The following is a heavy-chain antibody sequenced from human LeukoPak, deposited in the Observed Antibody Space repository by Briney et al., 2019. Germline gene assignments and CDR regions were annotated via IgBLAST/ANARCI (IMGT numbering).Heavy chain of an antibody. CDR1: EFTFVSYW. V-gene: IGHV3-7*03. Sequence: GGSLRLSCVASEFTFVSYWMTWVRQAPGKGLEWVANINQDGRKEHYVDSVKGRFTISRDNAKNFLYLQMNSLRAEDTAVYYCARDSSPYCGDDCYFDAFDPWGQGTMVTVSS. CDR3: ARDSSPYCGDDCYFDAFDP. CDR2: INQDGRKE. D-gene: IGHD2-21*02. J-gene: IGHJ3*01.